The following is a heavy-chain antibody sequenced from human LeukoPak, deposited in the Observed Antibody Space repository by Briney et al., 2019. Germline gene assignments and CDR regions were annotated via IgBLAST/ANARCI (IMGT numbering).Heavy chain of an antibody. V-gene: IGHV4-59*01. J-gene: IGHJ5*01. CDR3: ARGRARDGSYPWLDS. CDR2: IYYGGST. CDR1: GDFIGSYY. Sequence: PSETLSLTCSVSGDFIGSYYWTWIRQSPGKGLGWIGYIYYGGSTNYSPSLQSRVSISVDTSNNQFSLQLRSVTATDTAIYYCARGRARDGSYPWLDSWGQGTLVTVSS. D-gene: IGHD3-16*02.